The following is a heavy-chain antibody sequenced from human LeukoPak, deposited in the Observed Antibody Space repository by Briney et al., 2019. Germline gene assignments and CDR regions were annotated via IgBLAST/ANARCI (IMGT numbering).Heavy chain of an antibody. V-gene: IGHV1-69*13. CDR1: GGTFSTYA. J-gene: IGHJ3*02. CDR2: IMPVFGKT. Sequence: SVKLSCKASGGTFSTYAISWVRQAPGQGLEWMGWIMPVFGKTNYAQKFQGRVTITADESSNTAYMELSSLRSTDTSVYYCSCVRTVTTMGHGTFDIWGQGTMVTVSS. D-gene: IGHD4-17*01. CDR3: SCVRTVTTMGHGTFDI.